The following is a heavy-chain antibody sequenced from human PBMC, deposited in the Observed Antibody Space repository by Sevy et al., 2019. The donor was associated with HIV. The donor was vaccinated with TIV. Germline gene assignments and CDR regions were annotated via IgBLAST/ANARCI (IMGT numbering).Heavy chain of an antibody. J-gene: IGHJ3*02. CDR1: GYTFTGYY. Sequence: ASVKVSCKASGYTFTGYYMHWVRQAPGQGLEWMGWINPNSGGTNYAQKFQGRVTMTRDTSIGTAYMELSRLGSDDTAVYYCARGGDYYDSSGNGAFDIWGQGTMVTVSS. CDR3: ARGGDYYDSSGNGAFDI. CDR2: INPNSGGT. D-gene: IGHD3-22*01. V-gene: IGHV1-2*02.